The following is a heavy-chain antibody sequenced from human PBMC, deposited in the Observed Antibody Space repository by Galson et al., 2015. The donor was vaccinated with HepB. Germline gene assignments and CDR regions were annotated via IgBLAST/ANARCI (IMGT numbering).Heavy chain of an antibody. V-gene: IGHV3-48*01. CDR3: ARDLTSIVGATRF. Sequence: SLRLSCAASGFTFSSHSMNWVRQAPGKGLEWVSYISSSSRTIYYADSVKGRFTISRDNAKKFLYLQMNSLRAEDTAVYYCARDLTSIVGATRFWGQGTRVTVSS. CDR2: ISSSSRTI. D-gene: IGHD1-26*01. J-gene: IGHJ4*02. CDR1: GFTFSSHS.